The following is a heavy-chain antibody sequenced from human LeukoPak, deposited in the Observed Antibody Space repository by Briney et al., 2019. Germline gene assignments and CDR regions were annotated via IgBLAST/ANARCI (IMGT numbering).Heavy chain of an antibody. D-gene: IGHD6-19*01. Sequence: GASVKVSCKASGGTFSSYAISWVRQAPGQGLEWMGRTIPILGIANYAQKFQGRVTITADKSTSTAYMELSSLRSEDTAVYYCARSQGYSSGWSRDYYYYGMDVWGQGTTVTVSS. CDR1: GGTFSSYA. CDR2: TIPILGIA. V-gene: IGHV1-69*04. CDR3: ARSQGYSSGWSRDYYYYGMDV. J-gene: IGHJ6*02.